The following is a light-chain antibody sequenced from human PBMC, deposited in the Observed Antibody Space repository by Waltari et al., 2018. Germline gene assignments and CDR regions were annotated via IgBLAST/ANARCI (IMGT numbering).Light chain of an antibody. V-gene: IGLV1-47*01. CDR3: AAWDDSPSGYV. CDR1: SSTIGAHH. J-gene: IGLJ1*01. Sequence: HSVLTQPPSAARTPGQRVTKSCSGGSSTIGAHHVYWYQQSPGGAPILLLYDDNRRPSGVPSRFSVSKSGTSASLVISGLRSDDEANYYCAAWDDSPSGYVFGTGTEVTVL. CDR2: DDN.